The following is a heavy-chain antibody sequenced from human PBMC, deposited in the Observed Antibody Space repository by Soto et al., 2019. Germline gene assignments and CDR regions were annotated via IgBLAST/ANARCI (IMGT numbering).Heavy chain of an antibody. CDR3: AKGPAIVLIPAAMNYYYGMDV. V-gene: IGHV3-30*18. J-gene: IGHJ6*02. D-gene: IGHD2-2*01. CDR2: ISYDGSNK. CDR1: GFIADDYA. Sequence: PGGSLRLSCVASGFIADDYAMHWVRQDPGKGLEWVAVISYDGSNKYYADSVKGRFTISRDNSKNTLYLQMNSLRAEDTAVYYCAKGPAIVLIPAAMNYYYGMDVWGQGTTVTVSS.